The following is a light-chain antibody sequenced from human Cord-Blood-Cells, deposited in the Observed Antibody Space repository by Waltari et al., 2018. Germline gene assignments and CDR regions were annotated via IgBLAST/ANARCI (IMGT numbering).Light chain of an antibody. Sequence: LSVSPGERATLSCRASQSVSSNLAWYQQKPGQAPRLLIYGASTRATGIPARFSGSGSGTEFTLTISSLQSEDFAVYYCQQYNNWPPRYTFGQGTKLEIK. CDR3: QQYNNWPPRYT. V-gene: IGKV3-15*01. CDR2: GAS. CDR1: QSVSSN. J-gene: IGKJ2*01.